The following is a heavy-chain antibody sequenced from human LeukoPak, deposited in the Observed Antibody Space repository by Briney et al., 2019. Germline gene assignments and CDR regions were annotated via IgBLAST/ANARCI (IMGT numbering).Heavy chain of an antibody. CDR3: AKDYYDSSGYYSAIGY. V-gene: IGHV3-30*09. CDR2: VSYDGTDT. J-gene: IGHJ4*02. CDR1: GFTFTNYA. D-gene: IGHD3-22*01. Sequence: GGSLRLSCAASGFTFTNYAMNWVRQAPGKGLEWVATVSYDGTDTSYADSVKGRFAIFRDNAKNSLYLQMNSLRAEDTAVYYCAKDYYDSSGYYSAIGYWGQGTLVTVSS.